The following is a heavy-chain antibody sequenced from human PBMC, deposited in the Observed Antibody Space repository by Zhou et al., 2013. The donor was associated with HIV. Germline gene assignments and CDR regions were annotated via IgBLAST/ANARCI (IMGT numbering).Heavy chain of an antibody. J-gene: IGHJ4*02. CDR2: ITIYNGHA. Sequence: QVQLVQSGVEVKKPGASVKVSCKASGYTFKNYGLNWVRQAPGQGPEWMGWITIYNGHATYAQKFQDRVTISADTSTNTAYLEVRSLTSDDTAVYYCARGRGSGGWVRLTSGGYYFDYWGQGALVTVSS. D-gene: IGHD3-16*01. V-gene: IGHV1-18*04. CDR1: GYTFKNYG. CDR3: ARGRGSGGWVRLTSGGYYFDY.